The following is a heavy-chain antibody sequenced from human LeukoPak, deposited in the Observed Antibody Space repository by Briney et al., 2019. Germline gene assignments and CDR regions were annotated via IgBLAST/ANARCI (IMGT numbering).Heavy chain of an antibody. J-gene: IGHJ4*02. CDR1: GYTFTSYD. V-gene: IGHV1-8*01. D-gene: IGHD1-26*01. Sequence: GASVKVSCKASGYTFTSYDINWVRLATGQGHEWMGWMSPKSGNTGYAQKFQGRVTMTEDTSTDTAYMELSSLRSEDTAVYYCATGDSGSYPGPYDYWGQGTLVTVSS. CDR3: ATGDSGSYPGPYDY. CDR2: MSPKSGNT.